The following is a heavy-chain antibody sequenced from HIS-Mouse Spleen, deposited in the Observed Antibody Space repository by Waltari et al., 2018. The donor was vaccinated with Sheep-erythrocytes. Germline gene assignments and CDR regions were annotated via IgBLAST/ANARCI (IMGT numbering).Heavy chain of an antibody. CDR1: GFSLRNARMG. V-gene: IGHV2-26*01. D-gene: IGHD3-3*01. CDR2: IFSNAEK. Sequence: QVTLKESGPVLVKPTETLTLTCTVSGFSLRNARMGVSWIRQPQGKALEWIAHIFSNAEKSYSTSLKSRLTISKDTSKSQVVLTMTNMDPVDTATYYCARITSYYDFWSTYNKDYFDYWGQGTLVTVSS. J-gene: IGHJ4*02. CDR3: ARITSYYDFWSTYNKDYFDY.